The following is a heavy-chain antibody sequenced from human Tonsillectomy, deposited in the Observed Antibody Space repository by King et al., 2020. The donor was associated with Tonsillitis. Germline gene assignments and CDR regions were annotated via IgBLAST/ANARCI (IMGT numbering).Heavy chain of an antibody. Sequence: VQLQQWGAGLLKPSETLSLTCAVYGGSFSGYYWSWIRQPPGKGLEQIGVINHSGSTNYTSSLKSRVTLSLDTSKNQLSLELRSVTAADTAVYYCARGHTSGSDYWGQGTLVTVSS. CDR3: ARGHTSGSDY. CDR2: INHSGST. J-gene: IGHJ4*02. V-gene: IGHV4-34*01. D-gene: IGHD5-12*01. CDR1: GGSFSGYY.